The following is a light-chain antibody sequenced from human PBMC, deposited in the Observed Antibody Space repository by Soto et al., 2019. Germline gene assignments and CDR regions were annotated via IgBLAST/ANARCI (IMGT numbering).Light chain of an antibody. CDR1: QSLVYSDGIAY. CDR2: KVS. CDR3: MQATHWPIT. V-gene: IGKV2-30*01. Sequence: DVVMTQSPLSLPVTLGQTASISCRSNQSLVYSDGIAYLSWFQQRPGRSPRRLIYKVSNRDSGVPARFSGSGSGTDFALKISRVEADDVGVYYCMQATHWPITFGQGTRLEIK. J-gene: IGKJ5*01.